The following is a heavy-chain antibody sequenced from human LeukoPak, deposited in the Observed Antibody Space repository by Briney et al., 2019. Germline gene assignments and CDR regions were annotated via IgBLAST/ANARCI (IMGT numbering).Heavy chain of an antibody. V-gene: IGHV4-59*01. CDR3: VRDRELFY. D-gene: IGHD1-7*01. J-gene: IGHJ4*02. CDR1: GGSISIYY. CDR2: VYNSGST. Sequence: SETLSLTCTVSGGSISIYYWSWIRQPPGKGLEWLGYVYNSGSTDYNPSLKSRVTISADTSKNQFSLKLSSVTAADTAVYYCVRDRELFYWGQGPLVTASS.